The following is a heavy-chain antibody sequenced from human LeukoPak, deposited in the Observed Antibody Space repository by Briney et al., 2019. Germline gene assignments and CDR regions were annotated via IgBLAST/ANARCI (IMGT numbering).Heavy chain of an antibody. CDR2: IRGSGSST. CDR1: GYTFNSYT. J-gene: IGHJ4*02. V-gene: IGHV3-23*01. D-gene: IGHD6-19*01. Sequence: GGSLRLSCAASGYTFNSYTMNWVRQAPGKGLEWVSGIRGSGSSTYYADSVKGRFTISRDNSKNTLYLQMNSLRAEDTAVYYCVKSPGLAVAGLDYWGQGTLVTVSS. CDR3: VKSPGLAVAGLDY.